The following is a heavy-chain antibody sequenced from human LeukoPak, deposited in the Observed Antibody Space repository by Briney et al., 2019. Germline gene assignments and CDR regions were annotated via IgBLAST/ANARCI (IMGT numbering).Heavy chain of an antibody. D-gene: IGHD6-6*01. CDR2: ISSSGSTI. CDR3: AREGIAARDFDY. Sequence: SGGSLRLSCAASGFTFSSYEMNWVRQAPGKGLEWVSYISSSGSTIYYADSVKGRFTISRDNAKNSLYLQMNSLRAEDSAVYYCAREGIAARDFDYWGQGTLVTVSS. V-gene: IGHV3-48*03. J-gene: IGHJ4*02. CDR1: GFTFSSYE.